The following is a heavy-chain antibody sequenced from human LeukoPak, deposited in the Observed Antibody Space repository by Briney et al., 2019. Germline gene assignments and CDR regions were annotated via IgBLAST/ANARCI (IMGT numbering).Heavy chain of an antibody. V-gene: IGHV3-53*01. Sequence: GGSLILSCAASGFTVSSNYMSWVRQPPGKGLEWVSVIYSGGATYYADSVMGRFTISRDNSKNTLYLQMNSLRAEDTAVYYCARDQVSWGQGTLVTVSS. CDR1: GFTVSSNY. CDR3: ARDQVS. CDR2: IYSGGAT. J-gene: IGHJ5*02. D-gene: IGHD1-14*01.